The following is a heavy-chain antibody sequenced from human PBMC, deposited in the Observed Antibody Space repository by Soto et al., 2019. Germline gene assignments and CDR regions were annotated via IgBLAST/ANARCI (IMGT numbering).Heavy chain of an antibody. V-gene: IGHV3-23*01. J-gene: IGHJ4*02. CDR1: GFIFSNYV. D-gene: IGHD3-16*02. CDR2: ITGSGGDT. CDR3: AKKPLSIRMFDY. Sequence: EVQLLDSGGGFVQPGGPLRLSCAASGFIFSNYVMSWVRLAPGKGLEWVANITGSGGDTFYADSVKGRFAIYRDNSKNTLYLQMNSLRVEDTAVYYCAKKPLSIRMFDYWGQGTLVTVSS.